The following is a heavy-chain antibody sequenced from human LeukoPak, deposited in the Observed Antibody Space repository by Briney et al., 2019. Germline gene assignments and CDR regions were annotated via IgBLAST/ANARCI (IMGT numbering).Heavy chain of an antibody. D-gene: IGHD3-22*01. CDR2: ISAYNGNT. CDR3: ARVSPPSPIVVVTWADAFDI. J-gene: IGHJ3*02. CDR1: GYTFTSYG. V-gene: IGHV1-18*01. Sequence: GASVKVSCKASGYTFTSYGISWVRQAPGQGLEWMGWISAYNGNTNYAQKLQGRVTMTTDTSTSTAYMELRSLRSDDTDVYYCARVSPPSPIVVVTWADAFDIWGQGTMVTVSS.